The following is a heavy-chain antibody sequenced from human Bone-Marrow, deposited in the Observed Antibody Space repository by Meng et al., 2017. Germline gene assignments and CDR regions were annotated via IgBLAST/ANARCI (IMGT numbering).Heavy chain of an antibody. CDR1: GYTFTSYG. Sequence: SVKVSCKASGYTFTSYGISWVRQAPGQGLEWMGWISAYNGNTNYAQKLQGRVTMTTDTSTSTAYMELRSLRSDDTAVYYCAREEYYYDSSGSGLFDPWGQGTLVTVSS. V-gene: IGHV1-18*01. J-gene: IGHJ5*02. D-gene: IGHD3-22*01. CDR3: AREEYYYDSSGSGLFDP. CDR2: ISAYNGNT.